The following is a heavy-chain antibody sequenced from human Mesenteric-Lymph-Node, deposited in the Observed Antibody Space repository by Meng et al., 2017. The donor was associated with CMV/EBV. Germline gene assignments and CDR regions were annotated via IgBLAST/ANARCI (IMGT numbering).Heavy chain of an antibody. CDR1: GASITNYY. Sequence: GSLRLSCTVSGASITNYYWSWIRQPPGRGLEWIGYSYYSGSTNYNPSLESRVTMSVDTSKSQFTLRLNSVTAADTAIYYCTSSGYSYGYVDAWFDPWGQGNLVTVSS. V-gene: IGHV4-59*01. CDR3: TSSGYSYGYVDAWFDP. D-gene: IGHD5-18*01. J-gene: IGHJ5*02. CDR2: SYYSGST.